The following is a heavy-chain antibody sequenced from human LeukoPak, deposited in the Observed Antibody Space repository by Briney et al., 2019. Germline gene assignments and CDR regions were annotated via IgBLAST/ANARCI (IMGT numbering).Heavy chain of an antibody. J-gene: IGHJ4*02. V-gene: IGHV3-53*01. D-gene: IGHD4/OR15-4a*01. CDR2: IYSDNT. CDR1: GFTVSSNS. CDR3: ARRAGAYSHPYDY. Sequence: GGSLRLSCTVSGFTVSSNSMSWVRQAPGKGLEWVSFIYSDNTHHSDSVKGRFTISRDNSKNTLYLQMNSLRAEDTAVYYCARRAGAYSHPYDYWGQGTLVTVSS.